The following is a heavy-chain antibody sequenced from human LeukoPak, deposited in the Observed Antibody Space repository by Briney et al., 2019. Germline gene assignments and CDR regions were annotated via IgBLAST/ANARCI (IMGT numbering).Heavy chain of an antibody. J-gene: IGHJ4*02. CDR3: AREGRQDYVYFDH. CDR1: GGSFSGYY. V-gene: IGHV4-34*01. Sequence: KPSETLSLTCAVYGGSFSGYYWSWIRQPPGKGLEWIGEINHSGSTNYNPSLKSRVTMSVDTSKNQFSLKLSSVTAADTAMYYCAREGRQDYVYFDHWGQGSLATVSS. CDR2: INHSGST. D-gene: IGHD4-17*01.